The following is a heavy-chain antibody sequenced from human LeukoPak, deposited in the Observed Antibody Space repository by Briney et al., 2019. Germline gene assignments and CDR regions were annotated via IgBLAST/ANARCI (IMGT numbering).Heavy chain of an antibody. Sequence: PGESLRLSCAASGFTFSAYNMNWVRQTPGKGLEWVSSITSSSSYIYYADSVKGRFTISRDNAKNSLYLQMNSLRDEDTAIYYCARDPYSGTYYQYYYYMDVWGKGTTVTVSS. CDR3: ARDPYSGTYYQYYYYMDV. D-gene: IGHD1-26*01. CDR2: ITSSSSYI. CDR1: GFTFSAYN. J-gene: IGHJ6*03. V-gene: IGHV3-21*01.